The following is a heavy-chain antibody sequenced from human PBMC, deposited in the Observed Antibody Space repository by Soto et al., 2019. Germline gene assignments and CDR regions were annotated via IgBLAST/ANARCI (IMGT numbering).Heavy chain of an antibody. D-gene: IGHD4-17*01. J-gene: IGHJ4*02. CDR3: ARARFTSVTTWWYFDY. CDR1: GYTFSSYY. V-gene: IGHV1-46*01. CDR2: FNPSVGTT. Sequence: SVKVSVKASGYTFSSYYIHWVRQSPGQGPEWMGIFNPSVGTTTYAQKFQGRVSMTRDTSTSTVYMELTSLRSEDTAVYYCARARFTSVTTWWYFDYWGQGTLVTVSS.